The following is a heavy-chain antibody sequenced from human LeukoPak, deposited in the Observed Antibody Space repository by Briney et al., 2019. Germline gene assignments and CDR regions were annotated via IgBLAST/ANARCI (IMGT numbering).Heavy chain of an antibody. V-gene: IGHV3-23*01. Sequence: PGGSLRLSCAASGFTFSSYAMSWVRQAPGKGLEWVSAISGSGGSTYYADSVKGRFTISRDNSKNTLYLQMNSLRAEDTAVYYCAKASGAIFGNYYDSSGYSFDCWGQGTLVTVSS. CDR2: ISGSGGST. CDR1: GFTFSSYA. CDR3: AKASGAIFGNYYDSSGYSFDC. D-gene: IGHD3-22*01. J-gene: IGHJ4*02.